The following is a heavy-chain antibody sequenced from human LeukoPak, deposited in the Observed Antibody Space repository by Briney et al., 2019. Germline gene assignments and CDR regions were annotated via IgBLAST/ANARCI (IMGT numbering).Heavy chain of an antibody. V-gene: IGHV3-30*04. J-gene: IGHJ3*02. Sequence: PGGSLRLSCAASGFTFSNSAIHWVRQAPGKGLEWVAVISSDGSNKYYAGSVKGRFTISRDNAKNSLYLQMNSLRAEDMALYYCAKASSRSFSSGYYGNAFDIWGQGTMLTVSS. CDR1: GFTFSNSA. CDR2: ISSDGSNK. D-gene: IGHD6-19*01. CDR3: AKASSRSFSSGYYGNAFDI.